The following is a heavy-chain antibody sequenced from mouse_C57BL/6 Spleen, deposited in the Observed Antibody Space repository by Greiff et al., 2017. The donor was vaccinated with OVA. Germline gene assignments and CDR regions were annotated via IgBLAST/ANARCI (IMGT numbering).Heavy chain of an antibody. CDR1: GFSLSTSGMG. J-gene: IGHJ2*01. CDR3: ARKAEDSSGEYYFDY. CDR2: IYWDDDK. D-gene: IGHD3-2*02. Sequence: QVTLKESGPGILQSSQTLSLTCSFSGFSLSTSGMGVSWIRQPSGKGLEWLAHIYWDDDKRYNPSLKSRLTISKDTSSNQVFLRITSVDTADTATYYCARKAEDSSGEYYFDYWGQGTTLTVSS. V-gene: IGHV8-12*01.